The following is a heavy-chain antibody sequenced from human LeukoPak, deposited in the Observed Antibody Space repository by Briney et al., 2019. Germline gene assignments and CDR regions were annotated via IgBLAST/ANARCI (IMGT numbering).Heavy chain of an antibody. V-gene: IGHV3-23*01. J-gene: IGHJ4*02. CDR1: GFTFSSYS. Sequence: PGGSLRLSCAASGFTFSSYSMNWVRQAPGKGLEWVSSISGSAISTYYADSVKGRFTISRDNSRNTLYLQMNSLRAEDTALFYCAKGDNNILTGYYNSFDSWGQGTLVTVSS. CDR3: AKGDNNILTGYYNSFDS. CDR2: ISGSAIST. D-gene: IGHD3-9*01.